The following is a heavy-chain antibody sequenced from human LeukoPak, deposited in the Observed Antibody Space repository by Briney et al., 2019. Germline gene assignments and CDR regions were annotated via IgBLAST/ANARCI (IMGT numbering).Heavy chain of an antibody. CDR2: ISGSGTTI. Sequence: GRSLRLSCVASGFTFRSYEMNWVRQAPGKGLEWVSYISGSGTTIYYADSVKGRFTISRDNAKNSLYLQMNSLRAEDAAVYYCARAYIGSAWYGGDFDYWGQGTLVTVSS. J-gene: IGHJ4*02. V-gene: IGHV3-48*03. CDR3: ARAYIGSAWYGGDFDY. CDR1: GFTFRSYE. D-gene: IGHD6-19*01.